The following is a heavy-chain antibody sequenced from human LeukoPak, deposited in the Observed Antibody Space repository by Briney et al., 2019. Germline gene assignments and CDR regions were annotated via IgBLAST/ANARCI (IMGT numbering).Heavy chain of an antibody. Sequence: PSETLSLTCTVSGGSISTYCWNWIRQPPGKGLEWIGYTYHSGSTNYNPSLQSRVTISVDTSKNQFSLNLNSVTAADTAVYYCARGGAARLHFQNWGQGTLVTVSS. V-gene: IGHV4-59*01. CDR1: GGSISTYC. D-gene: IGHD6-6*01. CDR3: ARGGAARLHFQN. CDR2: TYHSGST. J-gene: IGHJ1*01.